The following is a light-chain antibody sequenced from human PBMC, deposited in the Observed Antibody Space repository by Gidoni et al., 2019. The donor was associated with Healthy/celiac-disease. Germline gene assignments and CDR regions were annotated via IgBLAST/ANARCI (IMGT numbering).Light chain of an antibody. V-gene: IGKV6-21*02. CDR3: QQGNKHPLT. CDR1: EGISNY. CDR2: YAS. Sequence: VMTQSPAFLSVTPGEKVTITCQASEGISNYLYWYQQKPDQAPKLLIKYASKSISGVPSRFSGSGSGTDFTFTISSLEAEDAATYYCQQGNKHPLTFGQGTKLEIK. J-gene: IGKJ2*01.